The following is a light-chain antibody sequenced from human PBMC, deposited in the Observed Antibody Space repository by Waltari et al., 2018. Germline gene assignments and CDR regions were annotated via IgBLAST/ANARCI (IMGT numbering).Light chain of an antibody. CDR3: AAWDDSLNGNV. CDR1: SSNIGSNT. V-gene: IGLV1-44*01. Sequence: SVLTQPPSASGTPGQRVNISCSGSSSNIGSNTVNWYQQLPGTAPKPLIYSNNQRPSGVPDRFSGSKSGTSASLAISGLQSEDEADYYCAAWDDSLNGNVFGSGTKVTVL. CDR2: SNN. J-gene: IGLJ6*01.